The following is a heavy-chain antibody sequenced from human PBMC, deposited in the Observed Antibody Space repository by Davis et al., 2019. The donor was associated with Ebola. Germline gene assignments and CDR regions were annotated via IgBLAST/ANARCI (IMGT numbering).Heavy chain of an antibody. CDR3: ATSVRAYYAMDV. D-gene: IGHD3-16*01. CDR2: IDPSDSYT. Sequence: GESLKISCKGSGYSFTSYWINWVRQMPGKGLEWMGTIDPSDSYTKYSPSFQGHVTFSADKSISTAYLQCSSLRASDTAMYYCATSVRAYYAMDVWGQGTTVTVSS. J-gene: IGHJ6*02. CDR1: GYSFTSYW. V-gene: IGHV5-10-1*01.